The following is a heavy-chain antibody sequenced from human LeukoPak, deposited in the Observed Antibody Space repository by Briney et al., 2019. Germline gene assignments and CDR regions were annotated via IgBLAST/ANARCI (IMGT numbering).Heavy chain of an antibody. CDR1: GGSISGYY. CDR3: ARRIAALTFDY. D-gene: IGHD6-6*01. V-gene: IGHV4-59*08. J-gene: IGHJ4*02. Sequence: PSETLSLTCTVSGGSISGYYWSWIRQPPGKGLEWIGYVYFSGSTNYNPSLKSRVTISVDTSKNQFSLKLSSVTAADTAVYYCARRIAALTFDYWGQGTLVTVSS. CDR2: VYFSGST.